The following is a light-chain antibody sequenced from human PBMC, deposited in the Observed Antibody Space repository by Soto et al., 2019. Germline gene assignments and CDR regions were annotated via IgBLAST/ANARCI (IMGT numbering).Light chain of an antibody. J-gene: IGKJ1*01. V-gene: IGKV3-20*01. Sequence: EIELTQSPGTLSLSPGERATLACRASQSVSSSYLGWYQQKPGQAPRLLIYGASSRATGIPDRFSGSGSGTDFTLTISRLEPEDFAVYYCQQYGSSPTWTFGQGTKVEIK. CDR1: QSVSSSY. CDR2: GAS. CDR3: QQYGSSPTWT.